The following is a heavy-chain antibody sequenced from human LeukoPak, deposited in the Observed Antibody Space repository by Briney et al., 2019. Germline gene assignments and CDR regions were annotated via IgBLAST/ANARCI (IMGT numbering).Heavy chain of an antibody. CDR2: INHSGST. Sequence: SETLSLTCAVYGGSFSGYYWSWIRQPPGKGLEWIGEINHSGSTNYNPSLKSRVTISVDTSKNQFSLKLSSVTAADTAVYYCARPITPDAFDIWGQGTMVTVSS. J-gene: IGHJ3*02. D-gene: IGHD2-15*01. V-gene: IGHV4-34*01. CDR1: GGSFSGYY. CDR3: ARPITPDAFDI.